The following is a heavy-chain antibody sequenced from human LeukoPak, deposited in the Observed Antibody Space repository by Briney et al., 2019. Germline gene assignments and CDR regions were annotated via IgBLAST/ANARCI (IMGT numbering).Heavy chain of an antibody. CDR2: ISSSSSYI. D-gene: IGHD3-22*01. CDR3: ARDIFVDSSGYSDAFDI. V-gene: IGHV3-21*01. J-gene: IGHJ3*02. CDR1: GFTFSSYS. Sequence: GGSLRLSCAASGFTFSSYSMNWVRQAPGKGLEWVSSISSSSSYIYYADSVKGRFTISRDNAKNSLYLQMNSLRAEDTAVYYCARDIFVDSSGYSDAFDIWGQGTMVTVSS.